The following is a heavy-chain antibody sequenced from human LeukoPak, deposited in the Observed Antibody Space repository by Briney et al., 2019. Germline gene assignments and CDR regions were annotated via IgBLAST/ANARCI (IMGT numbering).Heavy chain of an antibody. Sequence: ASETLSLTCTVSGGSISSYYWSWIRQPPGKGLEWIGYIYYSGSTNYNPSLKSRVTISVDTSKNQFSLKLSSVTAADTAVYYCARLPSGYSYGYDYYGMDVWGQGTTVTVSS. D-gene: IGHD5-18*01. V-gene: IGHV4-59*08. CDR2: IYYSGST. CDR1: GGSISSYY. J-gene: IGHJ6*02. CDR3: ARLPSGYSYGYDYYGMDV.